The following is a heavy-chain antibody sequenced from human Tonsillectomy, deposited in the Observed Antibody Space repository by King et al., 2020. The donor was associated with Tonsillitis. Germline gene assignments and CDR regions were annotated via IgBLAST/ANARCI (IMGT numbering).Heavy chain of an antibody. J-gene: IGHJ4*02. V-gene: IGHV3-23*04. CDR3: ARNGYFYHSSGFYYIDYFDS. Sequence: VQLVESGGGLVQPGGSLRLSCAASGFTFSTSAMSWVRQAPGKGLEWVSAISGSGDGSYYSDSVKGRFTISRDISKNTLYLQMNSLRADDTAVYYCARNGYFYHSSGFYYIDYFDSWGQGTLLTVSS. CDR1: GFTFSTSA. CDR2: ISGSGDGS. D-gene: IGHD3-22*01.